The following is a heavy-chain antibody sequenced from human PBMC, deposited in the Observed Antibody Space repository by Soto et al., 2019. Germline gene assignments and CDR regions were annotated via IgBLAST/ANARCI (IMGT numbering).Heavy chain of an antibody. Sequence: EVQLVESGGGLGQPGGSLRLSCAASGFTFSSYWMSWVRQAPGKGLEWVANIKGDGTEIYYVDSVKGRFTISRDNAKNSLYLQMNSLRAEDTAVYYCARLVSAAANDYWGQGALVTVSS. D-gene: IGHD1-26*01. CDR2: IKGDGTEI. J-gene: IGHJ4*02. CDR1: GFTFSSYW. V-gene: IGHV3-7*04. CDR3: ARLVSAAANDY.